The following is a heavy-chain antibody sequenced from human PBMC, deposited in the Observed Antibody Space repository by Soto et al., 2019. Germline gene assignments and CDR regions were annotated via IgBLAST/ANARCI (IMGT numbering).Heavy chain of an antibody. Sequence: QVHLVQSGAEVKKPGASVKVSCKGSGYAFTSYDINWVRQAAGQGLEWIGWMNPNSGKAVYAQKFQGRVTMAGNTSISTAYMELSSLRSDDTAVYFCARGLVVVSATYWYFDLWGRGTLVTVSS. CDR1: GYAFTSYD. CDR2: MNPNSGKA. J-gene: IGHJ2*01. D-gene: IGHD2-15*01. CDR3: ARGLVVVSATYWYFDL. V-gene: IGHV1-8*01.